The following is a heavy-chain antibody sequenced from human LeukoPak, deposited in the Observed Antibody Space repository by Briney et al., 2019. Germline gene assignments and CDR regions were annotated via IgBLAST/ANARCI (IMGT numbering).Heavy chain of an antibody. CDR2: IKLDGSEK. J-gene: IGHJ4*02. CDR3: ARDLGGSGSYYNADY. V-gene: IGHV3-7*01. Sequence: GGSLRLSCAASGFTFSSYWMSWVRQAPGKGLEWVATIKLDGSEKYYVDSVKGRFTISRDNAKNSLYLQMNSLRAEDTAVYYCARDLGGSGSYYNADYWGQGTLVTVSS. CDR1: GFTFSSYW. D-gene: IGHD3-10*01.